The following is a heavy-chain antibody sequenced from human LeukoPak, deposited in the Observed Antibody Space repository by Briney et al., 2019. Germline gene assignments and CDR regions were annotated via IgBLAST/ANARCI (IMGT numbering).Heavy chain of an antibody. CDR1: GITLSSYA. CDR3: AKGRGWEASYYYYYMDV. J-gene: IGHJ6*03. Sequence: GGSLRLSCAASGITLSSYAMHWVRQAPGKGLEWVAVISYDGSNNYYTDSVKGRFTISRDNSKNTLYLQMNSLRAEDTAVYYCAKGRGWEASYYYYYMDVWGKGTTVTISS. V-gene: IGHV3-30*04. D-gene: IGHD1-26*01. CDR2: ISYDGSNN.